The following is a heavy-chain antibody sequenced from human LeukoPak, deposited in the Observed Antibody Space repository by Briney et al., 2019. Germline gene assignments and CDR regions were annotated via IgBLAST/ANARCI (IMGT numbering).Heavy chain of an antibody. CDR3: ARGMVRGVIGGGAFDI. CDR1: GGTFSNYA. V-gene: IGHV1-69*06. CDR2: IIPIFDTA. D-gene: IGHD3-10*01. Sequence: GASVKVSCKASGGTFSNYAISWVRQAPGQGLEWMGGIIPIFDTANYAQKFQGRVTITAHKSTSTAYMELSSLRSEDTAVYYCARGMVRGVIGGGAFDIWGQGTMVTVSS. J-gene: IGHJ3*02.